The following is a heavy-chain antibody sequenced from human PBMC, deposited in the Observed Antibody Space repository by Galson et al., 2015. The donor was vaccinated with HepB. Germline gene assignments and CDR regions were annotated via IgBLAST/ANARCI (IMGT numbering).Heavy chain of an antibody. J-gene: IGHJ3*02. CDR1: VGSISTYY. V-gene: IGHV4-59*01. CDR3: ARAGYDSGSYDAFDI. D-gene: IGHD3-10*01. CDR2: IYYSGST. Sequence: SETLSLTCDVSVGSISTYYWSWIRQPPGKGLEWVGYIYYSGSTNYSPSLKSRVTISLDTSKSQFSLKLSSVTAADTAVYYCARAGYDSGSYDAFDIWGQGTMVTVSS.